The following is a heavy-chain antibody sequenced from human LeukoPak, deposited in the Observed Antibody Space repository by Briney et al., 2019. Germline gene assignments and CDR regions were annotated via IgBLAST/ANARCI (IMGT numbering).Heavy chain of an antibody. Sequence: ASVKVSCKASGYTFTSYGISWVRQAPGQGLEWMGWISAYNGNTNYAQKLQGRVTMTTDTSTSTAYMELRSLRSDDTAVYYCARGDLRLLGEIGNWFDPWGQGTLVTVSS. J-gene: IGHJ5*02. CDR3: ARGDLRLLGEIGNWFDP. CDR2: ISAYNGNT. CDR1: GYTFTSYG. V-gene: IGHV1-18*01. D-gene: IGHD2-21*02.